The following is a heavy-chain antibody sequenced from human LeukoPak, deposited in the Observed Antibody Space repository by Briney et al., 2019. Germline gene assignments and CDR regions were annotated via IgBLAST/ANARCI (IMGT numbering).Heavy chain of an antibody. D-gene: IGHD3-10*01. V-gene: IGHV3-23*01. CDR3: ARDFGYF. J-gene: IGHJ4*02. CDR2: STGSDYKP. Sequence: GGSLRLSCAASGFTFSGFAMTWVRQARGKGLEWVSSTGSDYKPHYSESVKGRFAISRDNAKSSLYLQMNSLRAEDTAVYYCARDFGYFWGQGTLVTVSS. CDR1: GFTFSGFA.